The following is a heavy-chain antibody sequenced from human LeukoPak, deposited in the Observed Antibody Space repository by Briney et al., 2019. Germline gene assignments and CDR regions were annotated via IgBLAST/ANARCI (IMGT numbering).Heavy chain of an antibody. CDR2: INPNSGGT. CDR3: ASLDAFDM. J-gene: IGHJ3*02. CDR1: GNTFTDYF. V-gene: IGHV1-2*06. Sequence: ASVKVSCKASGNTFTDYFIHWVRQAPGQGLDWMGRINPNSGGTNYAQKFQGRVTMTRDTSISTTYMELSRLRSDDTAMYYCASLDAFDMWGQGTMVTVSS.